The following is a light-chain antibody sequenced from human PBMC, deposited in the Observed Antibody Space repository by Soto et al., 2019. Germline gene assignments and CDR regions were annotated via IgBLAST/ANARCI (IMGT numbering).Light chain of an antibody. Sequence: QSVLTQPPSASGSPGQSVTISCTGSSSDLGGYNYVSWYQQHPGKAPKLMIYEVSKRPSGVPDRFSGSKSGNTASLTVSGLQSEDEADYYCSSYAGGNNCVIFGGGTKLTVL. CDR1: SSDLGGYNY. CDR2: EVS. V-gene: IGLV2-8*01. J-gene: IGLJ2*01. CDR3: SSYAGGNNCVI.